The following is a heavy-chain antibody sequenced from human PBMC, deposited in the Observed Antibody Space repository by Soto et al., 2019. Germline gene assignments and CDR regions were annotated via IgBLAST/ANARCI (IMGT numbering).Heavy chain of an antibody. CDR2: IYYSGST. V-gene: IGHV4-30-4*08. CDR1: GGSISSSSYY. D-gene: IGHD4-17*01. Sequence: PSETLSLTCTVSGGSISSSSYYWGWIRQPPGKGLEWIGYIYYSGSTYYNPSLKSRVTISVDTSKNQFSLKLSSVTAADTAVYYCAREGGYGDSYFDYWCQGTLVTVSS. J-gene: IGHJ4*02. CDR3: AREGGYGDSYFDY.